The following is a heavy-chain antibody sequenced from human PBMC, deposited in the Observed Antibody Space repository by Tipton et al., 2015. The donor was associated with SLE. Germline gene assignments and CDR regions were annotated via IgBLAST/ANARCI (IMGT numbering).Heavy chain of an antibody. CDR3: ARTLGAIAHTVYDAFDI. CDR2: IYYGGSP. V-gene: IGHV4-59*01. J-gene: IGHJ3*02. Sequence: TLSLTCTVSGGYISSNDLSWIRQTPRKGLEWIGDIYYGGSPNYNPSGNSRVTISVDTSKEQVSLKLTSVTAADTAVYYCARTLGAIAHTVYDAFDICGQGKMVTVSS. CDR1: GGYISSND. D-gene: IGHD1-26*01.